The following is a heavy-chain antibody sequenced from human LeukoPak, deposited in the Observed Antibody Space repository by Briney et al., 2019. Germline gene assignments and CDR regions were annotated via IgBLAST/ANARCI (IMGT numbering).Heavy chain of an antibody. J-gene: IGHJ6*03. CDR2: IIPIFGTA. D-gene: IGHD6-13*01. Sequence: SVKVSCKASGGTFSSYAISWVRQAPGQGREWMGGIIPIFGTANYAQKFQGRVTITADESTSTAYMELSRARAEDTAVYSCAGVQQLTNYYYYYMDVWGKGTTVTVSS. V-gene: IGHV1-69*13. CDR3: AGVQQLTNYYYYYMDV. CDR1: GGTFSSYA.